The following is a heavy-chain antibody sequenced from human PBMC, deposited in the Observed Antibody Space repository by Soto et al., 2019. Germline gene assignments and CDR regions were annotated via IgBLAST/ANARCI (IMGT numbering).Heavy chain of an antibody. V-gene: IGHV4-39*02. J-gene: IGHJ6*02. Sequence: SETLSLTCTVSGGSISSSGYYWGWIRQPPGKGLEWIGSIYYSGSTCYNPSLKSRVTISVDTSKNQFSLKLSSVTAADTAVYYCARDTESYYYDSSGYYLAYYYYGLDVWGQGTTVTVSS. CDR1: GGSISSSGYY. CDR3: ARDTESYYYDSSGYYLAYYYYGLDV. CDR2: IYYSGST. D-gene: IGHD3-22*01.